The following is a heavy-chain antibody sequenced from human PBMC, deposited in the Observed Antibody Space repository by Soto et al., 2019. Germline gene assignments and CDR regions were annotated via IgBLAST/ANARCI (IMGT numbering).Heavy chain of an antibody. CDR3: ARALCSSSTSCPRDY. D-gene: IGHD2-2*01. CDR2: INAGNGNT. Sequence: ASVKVSFKASGYTFTSYAMHWVRQAPGQRLEWMGWINAGNGNTKYSQKFQGRVTITRDTSASTAYMELSSLRSEDTAVYYCARALCSSSTSCPRDYWGQGTLVTVS. CDR1: GYTFTSYA. V-gene: IGHV1-3*01. J-gene: IGHJ4*02.